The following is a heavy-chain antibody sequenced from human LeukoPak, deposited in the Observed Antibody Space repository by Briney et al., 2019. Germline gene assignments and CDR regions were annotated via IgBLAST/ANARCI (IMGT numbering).Heavy chain of an antibody. CDR1: GGSISSSSYY. V-gene: IGHV4-39*01. CDR3: ARQRNYVSGAEYFEH. CDR2: IYYSGST. D-gene: IGHD3-16*01. J-gene: IGHJ1*01. Sequence: PSETLSLTCTVSGGSISSSSYYWGWIRPPPGKGLEWIGSIYYSGSTYYNPSLKSRVTISADTSKNQFSLKLTSVTAADTAVYYCARQRNYVSGAEYFEHWGQGTLVTVSS.